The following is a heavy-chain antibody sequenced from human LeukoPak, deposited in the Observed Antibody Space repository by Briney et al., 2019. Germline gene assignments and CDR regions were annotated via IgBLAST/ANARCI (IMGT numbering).Heavy chain of an antibody. D-gene: IGHD3-10*01. CDR2: LYYSGKT. V-gene: IGHV4-39*07. CDR1: DDSISSSTYY. Sequence: SDTLSLTCIISDDSISSSTYYWGWIRQPPGKGLEWIGTLYYSGKTYYNPSLKSRVTISIDTSKNQFSLKLTSATAADTAVYYCAREEVSVRGFLHYSYSYYIDVWGSGTTVTVSS. CDR3: AREEVSVRGFLHYSYSYYIDV. J-gene: IGHJ6*03.